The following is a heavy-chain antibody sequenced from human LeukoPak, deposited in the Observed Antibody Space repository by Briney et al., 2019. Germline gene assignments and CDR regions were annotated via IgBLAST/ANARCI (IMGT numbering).Heavy chain of an antibody. V-gene: IGHV1-8*01. CDR1: GYTFTSYD. CDR2: MNPNSGNT. D-gene: IGHD2-8*01. J-gene: IGHJ5*02. CDR3: ARVISQIRRTNWFDP. Sequence: ASVEVSCKASGYTFTSYDINWVRQATGQGLEWMGWMNPNSGNTGYAQKFQGRVTMTRNTSISTAYMELSSLRSEDTAVYYCARVISQIRRTNWFDPWGQGTLVTVSS.